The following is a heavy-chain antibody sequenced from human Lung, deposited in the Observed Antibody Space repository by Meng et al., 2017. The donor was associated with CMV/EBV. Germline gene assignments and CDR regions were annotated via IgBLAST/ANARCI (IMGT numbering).Heavy chain of an antibody. CDR1: GSSYSFNA. CDR3: ACVDNGYDVPFDY. D-gene: IGHD5-12*01. CDR2: ISNSATND. Sequence: ASSGSSYSFNAYHVIRERPGTGLECVTIISNSATNDNSTYSVKLQFTISRNKSTCTVNAHMNRLRAEDTALYYCACVDNGYDVPFDYWGQGTLVTVSS. J-gene: IGHJ4*02. V-gene: IGHV3-30*04.